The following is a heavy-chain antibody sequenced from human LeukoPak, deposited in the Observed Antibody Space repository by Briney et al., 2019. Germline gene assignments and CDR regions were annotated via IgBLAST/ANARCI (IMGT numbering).Heavy chain of an antibody. CDR2: INEDGSEK. CDR3: AKGGHLDY. J-gene: IGHJ4*02. V-gene: IGHV3-7*01. Sequence: GGSLRLSCAASGFTFDNYAMSWVRQAPGKGLEWVANINEDGSEKYYVDSVKGRFTISRDNAKNSLYLQMNSLRAEDTAVYYCAKGGHLDYWGQGTLVTVSS. CDR1: GFTFDNYA.